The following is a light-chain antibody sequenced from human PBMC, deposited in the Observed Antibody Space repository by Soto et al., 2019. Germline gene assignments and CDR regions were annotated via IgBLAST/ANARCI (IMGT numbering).Light chain of an antibody. CDR2: DAS. V-gene: IGKV3-11*01. CDR1: QSVSSY. CDR3: QQFSSYPLT. J-gene: IGKJ4*01. Sequence: EIVLTQSPPTLSLSPFERVGLXGRASQSVSSYLAWYQQKPGQAPRLLIYDASNRATGIPARFSGSGSGTEFNLTISRLEPEDFAVYYCQQFSSYPLTFGGGTKVDIK.